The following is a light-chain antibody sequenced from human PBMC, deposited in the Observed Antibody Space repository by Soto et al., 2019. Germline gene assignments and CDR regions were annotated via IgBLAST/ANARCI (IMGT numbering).Light chain of an antibody. Sequence: QSALTQPASVSGSPGQSIAISCSGTYSDVGGYNFVSWYQQRPGKAPKLIIYEVTNRPSGVSNRFSGSKSGNTASLTISGLQAEDEADYYCSSYTTSSSLVFGGGTKLTVL. CDR2: EVT. J-gene: IGLJ3*02. CDR1: YSDVGGYNF. V-gene: IGLV2-14*01. CDR3: SSYTTSSSLV.